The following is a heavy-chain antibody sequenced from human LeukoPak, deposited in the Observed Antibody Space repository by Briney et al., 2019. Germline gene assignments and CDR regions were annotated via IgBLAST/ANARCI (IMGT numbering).Heavy chain of an antibody. Sequence: GRSLRLSCAASGFTFDDYAMHWVRQAPGKGLEWVSGISWNSGSIGYADSVKGRFTISRDNAKNSLYLQMNSLRAEDMALYYCAKGRRLTGGTRDAFDIWGQGTMVTVSS. CDR3: AKGRRLTGGTRDAFDI. J-gene: IGHJ3*02. CDR2: ISWNSGSI. CDR1: GFTFDDYA. D-gene: IGHD6-13*01. V-gene: IGHV3-9*03.